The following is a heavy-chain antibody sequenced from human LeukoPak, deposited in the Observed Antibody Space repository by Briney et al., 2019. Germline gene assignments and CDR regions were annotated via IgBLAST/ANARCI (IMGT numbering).Heavy chain of an antibody. D-gene: IGHD3-10*01. CDR1: GGIFTSYA. CDR2: IIPILGIV. V-gene: IGHV1-69*13. Sequence: ASVKVSRKASGGIFTSYAFGWVRQAPGQGLEWMGRIIPILGIVNYAQKFQGRITITGDESTNTVCMELSSLRSDDTAVYYCARVVLWFGESGRYYFDYWGQGTLVTVSS. J-gene: IGHJ4*02. CDR3: ARVVLWFGESGRYYFDY.